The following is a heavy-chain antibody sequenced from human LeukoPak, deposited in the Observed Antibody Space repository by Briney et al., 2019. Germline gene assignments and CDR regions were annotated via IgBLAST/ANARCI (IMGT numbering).Heavy chain of an antibody. Sequence: GGSLRLSCAASGFTFDDYGMSWVRQAPGKGLEWVSRINSDASSTTYADSVKGRFTISRDNARNTLYLQMNSLRAEDTGVYYCTRDLSPAHYWGQGTLVTVSS. D-gene: IGHD2/OR15-2a*01. CDR2: INSDASST. J-gene: IGHJ4*02. CDR1: GFTFDDYG. V-gene: IGHV3-74*01. CDR3: TRDLSPAHY.